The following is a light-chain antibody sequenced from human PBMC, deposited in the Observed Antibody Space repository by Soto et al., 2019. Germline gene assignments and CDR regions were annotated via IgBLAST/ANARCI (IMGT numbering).Light chain of an antibody. CDR2: GAS. CDR1: QSINSD. CDR3: QQYNNWLT. J-gene: IGKJ4*01. Sequence: IVMTQSPATLSMSPGERATLSCTASQSINSDLAWYQHKPGQAPGLLIYGASTRATGVPARFTGSGSGTEFTLTISSLQSEDFALYYCQQYNNWLTFGGGTKVEIK. V-gene: IGKV3-15*01.